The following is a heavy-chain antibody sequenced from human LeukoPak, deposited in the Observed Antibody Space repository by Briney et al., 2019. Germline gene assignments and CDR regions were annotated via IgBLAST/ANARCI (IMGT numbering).Heavy chain of an antibody. J-gene: IGHJ4*02. CDR2: IYYSGST. Sequence: SETLSLTCTVSGGSISSYYWSWIRQPPGKGLEWIGYIYYSGSTNYNPSLKSRVTISVDTSKNQFSLKLSSVTAADTAVYYCARYEASSGWYVGDYFDYWGQGTLVTVSS. CDR1: GGSISSYY. V-gene: IGHV4-59*08. D-gene: IGHD6-19*01. CDR3: ARYEASSGWYVGDYFDY.